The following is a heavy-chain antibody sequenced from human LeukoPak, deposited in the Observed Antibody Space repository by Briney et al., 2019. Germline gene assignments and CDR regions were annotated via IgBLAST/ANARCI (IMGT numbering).Heavy chain of an antibody. Sequence: PGGSLRLSCAASGFTFSSYWMHWVRQAPGKGLVWVSRINSDGSNTSYADSVKGRFTISRDTAKNTLYLQMNSLRAEDTAVYFCARVMGRGYWSGGSRYTVENGMDVWGQGTTVTVSS. D-gene: IGHD2-15*01. CDR1: GFTFSSYW. CDR2: INSDGSNT. CDR3: ARVMGRGYWSGGSRYTVENGMDV. J-gene: IGHJ6*02. V-gene: IGHV3-74*01.